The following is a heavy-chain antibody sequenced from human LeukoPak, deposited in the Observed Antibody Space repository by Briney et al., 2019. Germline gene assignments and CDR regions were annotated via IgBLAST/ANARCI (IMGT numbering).Heavy chain of an antibody. V-gene: IGHV1-46*01. D-gene: IGHD6-13*01. CDR3: ARENREQQLVLFSRYFDY. CDR2: INPSGGST. Sequence: ASVKVSCKASGYTFTSYYMHWVRQAPGQGLEWMGIINPSGGSTSYAQKFQGRVTMTRDTSTSTVYMELSSLRSEDTAVYYCARENREQQLVLFSRYFDYWGQGTLVTVSS. CDR1: GYTFTSYY. J-gene: IGHJ4*02.